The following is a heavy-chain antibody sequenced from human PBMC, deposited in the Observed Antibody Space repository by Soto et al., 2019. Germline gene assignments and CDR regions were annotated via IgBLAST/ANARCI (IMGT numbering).Heavy chain of an antibody. V-gene: IGHV3-53*01. Sequence: EVQLVESGGGLIQPGGSLRLSCAASGFTVSSNYMSWVRQAPGKGLEWVSVIYSGGSTYYADSLKGRFTISRENSKNTLYLQINSLRAEDTAVYYCARDSDTVTRRSSGYYYYGMDVWGQGTTVTVSS. CDR1: GFTVSSNY. D-gene: IGHD4-17*01. CDR3: ARDSDTVTRRSSGYYYYGMDV. CDR2: IYSGGST. J-gene: IGHJ6*02.